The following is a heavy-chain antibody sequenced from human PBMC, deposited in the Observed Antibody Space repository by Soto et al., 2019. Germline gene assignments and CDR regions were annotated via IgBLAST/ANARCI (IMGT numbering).Heavy chain of an antibody. Sequence: SETLSLTCTVSGGSISSSSYYWGWIRQPPGKGLEWIGSIYYSGSTYYNPSLKSRVTISVDTSKNQFSLKLSSVTAADTAVYYCASCGGTGTYSYGMDVWGQGTTVTVSS. V-gene: IGHV4-39*01. D-gene: IGHD2-21*01. CDR1: GGSISSSSYY. CDR2: IYYSGST. CDR3: ASCGGTGTYSYGMDV. J-gene: IGHJ6*02.